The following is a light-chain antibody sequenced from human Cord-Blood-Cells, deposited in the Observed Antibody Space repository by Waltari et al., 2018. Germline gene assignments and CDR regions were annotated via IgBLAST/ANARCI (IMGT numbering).Light chain of an antibody. CDR3: QSADSSGTYQV. CDR2: KDS. Sequence: SHELTQPPSVSVSPGQTARITCPGDALPKQYAYWYQQKPGQAPVLVIYKDSERPSGIPERFSGSSSGTTVTLTISGVQAEDEADYYCQSADSSGTYQVFGGGTKLTVL. CDR1: ALPKQY. J-gene: IGLJ3*02. V-gene: IGLV3-25*03.